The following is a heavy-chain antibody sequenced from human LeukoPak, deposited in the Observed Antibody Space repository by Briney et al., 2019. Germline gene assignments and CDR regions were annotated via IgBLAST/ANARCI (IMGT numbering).Heavy chain of an antibody. J-gene: IGHJ4*02. Sequence: ASVKLSCKASGYTFTSYYMHWVRQAPGQGLEWMGIINPSGGSTSYAQKFQGRVTMTSDTSTSTVYMELSSLRSEDTDVYYCARDQGYYDSSGYYRGGDHDYWGQGTLVTVSS. V-gene: IGHV1-46*03. CDR3: ARDQGYYDSSGYYRGGDHDY. D-gene: IGHD3-22*01. CDR1: GYTFTSYY. CDR2: INPSGGST.